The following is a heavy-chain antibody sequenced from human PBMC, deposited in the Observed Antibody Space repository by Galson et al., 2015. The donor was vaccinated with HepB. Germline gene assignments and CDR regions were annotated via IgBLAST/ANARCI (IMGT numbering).Heavy chain of an antibody. Sequence: SVKLSCKASGFTFTSYAVQWVRQARGQRLEWVGGIVVGSGNTNYAQKFQERVTITRDISTSTAYMEMSSLRSEDTAVYYCRMDFRGAFDIWGQGTMVTVSS. CDR1: GFTFTSYA. D-gene: IGHD3-10*01. J-gene: IGHJ3*02. CDR3: RMDFRGAFDI. V-gene: IGHV1-58*01. CDR2: IVVGSGNT.